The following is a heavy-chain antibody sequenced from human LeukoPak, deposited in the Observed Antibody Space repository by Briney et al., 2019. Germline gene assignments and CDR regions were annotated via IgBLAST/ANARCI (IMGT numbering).Heavy chain of an antibody. Sequence: ASVKVSCKASGYTFTGYYMHWVRQAPGQGLEWMGWISTYNGNTNYAQKLQDRVTMTRVTSTSTVYMELRNLRSDDTAMYYCARWGPVTTTSRVYDYYGMDVWGQGTTVTVSS. CDR2: ISTYNGNT. CDR3: ARWGPVTTTSRVYDYYGMDV. V-gene: IGHV1-18*04. CDR1: GYTFTGYY. J-gene: IGHJ6*02. D-gene: IGHD4-17*01.